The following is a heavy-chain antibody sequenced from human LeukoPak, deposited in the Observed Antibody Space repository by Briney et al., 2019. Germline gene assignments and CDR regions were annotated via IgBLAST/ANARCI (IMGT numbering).Heavy chain of an antibody. D-gene: IGHD3-22*01. V-gene: IGHV7-4-1*02. CDR3: ARGFANYYDSSGYSKY. J-gene: IGHJ4*02. CDR1: GYTFTSYA. Sequence: ASVKVSCKASGYTFTSYAMNWVRQAPGQGLEWMGWINTNTGNPPYAQGFTGRFVFSLDTSVSTAYLQISSLKAEDTAVYYCARGFANYYDSSGYSKYWGQGTLVTVSS. CDR2: INTNTGNP.